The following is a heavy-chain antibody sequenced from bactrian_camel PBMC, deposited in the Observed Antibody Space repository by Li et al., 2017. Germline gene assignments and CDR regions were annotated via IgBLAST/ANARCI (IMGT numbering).Heavy chain of an antibody. Sequence: HVQLVESGGGSVQPGGSLKLSCVASERGLNRNCMGWFRQAPGQEREGVAGIYFRSGRILYRDYVKGRVTISRGDVKNTVRLQMNSLKPEDTAVYYCAADHSGAGDCRGRSFDWGQGTQVTVS. CDR2: IYFRSGRI. V-gene: IGHV3-3*01. CDR1: ERGLNRNC. CDR3: AADHSGAGDCRGRSFD. J-gene: IGHJ4*01. D-gene: IGHD1*01.